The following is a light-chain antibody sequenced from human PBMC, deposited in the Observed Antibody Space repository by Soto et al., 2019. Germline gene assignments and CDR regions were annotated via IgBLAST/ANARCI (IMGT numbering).Light chain of an antibody. CDR1: QRVSSN. J-gene: IGKJ5*01. V-gene: IGKV3-15*01. CDR2: GAS. CDR3: QQYNNWPRIT. Sequence: EIVLTQSPVTLSLSRGERATLSCRASQRVSSNVAWYQQQPGQAPRLLLYGASTRATGIPARFSGSGSGTEFTLTISSLQSEGFAFYYCQQYNNWPRITFGQGTRLEIK.